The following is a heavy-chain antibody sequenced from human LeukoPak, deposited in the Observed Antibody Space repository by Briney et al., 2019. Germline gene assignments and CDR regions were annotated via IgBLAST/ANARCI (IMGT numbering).Heavy chain of an antibody. Sequence: PSETLSLTCTVSGGSISSYYWSWIRQPPGKGLEGIGYIYYSGSTNYNPSLKSRVTISVDTSKNQFSLKLSSVTAADTAVYYCARDLVHSSSSGLGYWGQGTLVTVSS. CDR1: GGSISSYY. D-gene: IGHD6-6*01. J-gene: IGHJ4*02. V-gene: IGHV4-59*01. CDR3: ARDLVHSSSSGLGY. CDR2: IYYSGST.